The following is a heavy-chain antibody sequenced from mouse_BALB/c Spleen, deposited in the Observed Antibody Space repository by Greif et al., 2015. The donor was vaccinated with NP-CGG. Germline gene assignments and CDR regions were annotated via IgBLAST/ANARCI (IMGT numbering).Heavy chain of an antibody. CDR3: ARGDYGSWFAY. J-gene: IGHJ3*01. V-gene: IGHV5-17*02. D-gene: IGHD1-1*01. CDR1: GFTFSSFG. CDR2: ISSGSSTI. Sequence: EVKLMESGGGLVQPGGSRKLSCAASGFTFSSFGKHWVRQAPEKGLEWVAYISSGSSTIYYADTVKGRFTISRDNPKSTLFLQMTSLRSEDTAMYYCARGDYGSWFAYWGQGTLVTVSA.